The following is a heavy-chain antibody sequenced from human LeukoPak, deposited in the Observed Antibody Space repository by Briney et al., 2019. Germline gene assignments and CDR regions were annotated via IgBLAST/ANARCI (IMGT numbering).Heavy chain of an antibody. V-gene: IGHV1-8*03. CDR3: ARDRHVFHWVGVAPYPDY. CDR2: MNPNSGNT. J-gene: IGHJ4*02. CDR1: GYTFTSYD. Sequence: ASVKVSCKASGYTFTSYDINWVRQATGQGLEWMGWMNPNSGNTGYAQKFQGRVTITRNTSISTAYMELSSLRSEDTAVYYCARDRHVFHWVGVAPYPDYWGQGTLVTVSS. D-gene: IGHD3-10*01.